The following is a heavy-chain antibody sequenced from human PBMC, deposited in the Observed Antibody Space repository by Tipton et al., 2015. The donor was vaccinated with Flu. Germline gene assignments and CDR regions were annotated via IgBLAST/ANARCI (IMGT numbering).Heavy chain of an antibody. CDR3: ARGTPLWFGDLDY. Sequence: TLSLTCAVSGGSVIRSSYYWGWLRQPPGKGLEWIGSIYYSGSTYYNPSLKSRVSISVDTSKNQFSLRLTSMTAADTAVYYCARGTPLWFGDLDYWGQGTLVTVSS. CDR2: IYYSGST. V-gene: IGHV4-39*07. D-gene: IGHD3-10*01. CDR1: GGSVIRSSYY. J-gene: IGHJ4*02.